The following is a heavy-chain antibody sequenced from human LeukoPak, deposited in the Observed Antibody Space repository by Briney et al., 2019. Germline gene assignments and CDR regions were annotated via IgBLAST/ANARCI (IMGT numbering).Heavy chain of an antibody. CDR3: ARALYYYDSSGYSNWFDP. V-gene: IGHV3-48*03. CDR1: GFTLSSYE. CDR2: ISSSGSTI. J-gene: IGHJ5*02. Sequence: GGSLRLSCAASGFTLSSYEMNWVRQAPGKGLEWVSYISSSGSTIYYADSVKGRFTISRDNAKNSLYLQMNSLRAEDTAVYYCARALYYYDSSGYSNWFDPWGQGTLVTVS. D-gene: IGHD3-22*01.